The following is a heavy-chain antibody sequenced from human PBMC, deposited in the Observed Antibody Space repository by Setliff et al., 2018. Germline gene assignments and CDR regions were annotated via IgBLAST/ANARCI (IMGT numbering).Heavy chain of an antibody. V-gene: IGHV3-7*01. CDR3: AREDDVNTCDI. J-gene: IGHJ3*02. CDR2: INQDGSDK. CDR1: GFTFTTYW. Sequence: PGESLRLSCAASGFTFTTYWMSWFRQAPGRGLEWVANINQDGSDKYSVDSVEGRFTISRDNAKNSLYLQMSSLRAEDTAVYYCAREDDVNTCDIWGQGTMVTVSS.